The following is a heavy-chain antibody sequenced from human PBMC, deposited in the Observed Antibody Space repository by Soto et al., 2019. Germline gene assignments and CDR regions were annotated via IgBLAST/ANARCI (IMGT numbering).Heavy chain of an antibody. CDR1: GFTFSSYE. J-gene: IGHJ6*02. V-gene: IGHV3-48*03. CDR2: ISSSGSTI. Sequence: EVQLVESGGGLVQPGGSLRLSCAASGFTFSSYEMNWVRQAPGKGLEWVSYISSSGSTIYYADSVEGRFTISRDNAKNSLYLQMNSLRAEDTAVYYCARGPPYYYGMDVWGQGTTVTVSS. CDR3: ARGPPYYYGMDV.